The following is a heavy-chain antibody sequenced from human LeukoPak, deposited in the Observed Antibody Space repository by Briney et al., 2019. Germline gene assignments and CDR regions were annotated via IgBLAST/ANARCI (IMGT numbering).Heavy chain of an antibody. J-gene: IGHJ4*02. D-gene: IGHD5-12*01. CDR2: ISGSGGST. Sequence: GGSLRLSCAASGFTFSSYAMSWVRQAPGKGLEWVSAISGSGGSTYYADSVKGRFTISRDNSKNTLYLQVNSLRAEDTAVYYCAKSVAIDYSFDYWGQGTLVTVSS. CDR3: AKSVAIDYSFDY. CDR1: GFTFSSYA. V-gene: IGHV3-23*01.